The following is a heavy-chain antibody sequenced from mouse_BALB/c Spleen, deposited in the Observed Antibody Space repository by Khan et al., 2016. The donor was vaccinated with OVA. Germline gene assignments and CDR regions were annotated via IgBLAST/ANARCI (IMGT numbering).Heavy chain of an antibody. CDR1: GYTFTDYS. V-gene: IGHV1S137*01. Sequence: QVQLKQSGPELVRPGVSVKISCKGSGYTFTDYSMHWVKQSHAKSLEWIGVISTDSVNTNYNQKFKGKATLTVDKSSSTAYMELARMTSEDSAIYCCAIRYYFDYWGQGTTLTVSS. CDR2: ISTDSVNT. J-gene: IGHJ2*01. CDR3: AIRYYFDY.